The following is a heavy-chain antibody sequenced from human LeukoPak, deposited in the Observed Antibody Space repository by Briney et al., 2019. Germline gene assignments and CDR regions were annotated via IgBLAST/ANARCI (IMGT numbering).Heavy chain of an antibody. J-gene: IGHJ4*02. CDR1: GYSFTSYW. D-gene: IGHD3-22*01. V-gene: IGHV5-10-1*01. CDR3: ARTYYYDSSGLVPGY. Sequence: GESLKISCKGSGYSFTSYWISWVRQMPGKGLEWMGRIDPSDSYTNYSPSFQGHVTISADKSTSTAYLQWSSLKASDTAMYYCARTYYYDSSGLVPGYWGQGTLVTVSS. CDR2: IDPSDSYT.